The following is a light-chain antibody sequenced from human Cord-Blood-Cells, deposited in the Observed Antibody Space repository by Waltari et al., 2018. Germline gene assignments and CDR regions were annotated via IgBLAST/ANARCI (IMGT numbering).Light chain of an antibody. J-gene: IGKJ4*01. Sequence: EIALTHSPATLSLSPGERATLSCRASQSVSSYLSWYQQKPDQAPMLRIYDASNSATGNPARFSGSGSGTDFTLTISSLEPEDFAVYYCQQRSNWPPLTFGGGTKVELK. CDR3: QQRSNWPPLT. CDR2: DAS. CDR1: QSVSSY. V-gene: IGKV3-11*01.